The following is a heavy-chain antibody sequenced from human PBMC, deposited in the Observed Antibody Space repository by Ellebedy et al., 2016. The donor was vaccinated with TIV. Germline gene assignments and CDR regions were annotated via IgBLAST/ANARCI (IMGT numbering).Heavy chain of an antibody. CDR1: GFTFSNYW. Sequence: GESLKISCEASGFTFSNYWMTWVRQAPGKGLEWVANIKQDESVKYYVGSVKGRFSISRDNAKNSLYLQMNSLRPEDTAVYYCARDQWLGRAYYFDYWGQGTLLTVSS. V-gene: IGHV3-7*01. CDR2: IKQDESVK. D-gene: IGHD6-19*01. J-gene: IGHJ4*02. CDR3: ARDQWLGRAYYFDY.